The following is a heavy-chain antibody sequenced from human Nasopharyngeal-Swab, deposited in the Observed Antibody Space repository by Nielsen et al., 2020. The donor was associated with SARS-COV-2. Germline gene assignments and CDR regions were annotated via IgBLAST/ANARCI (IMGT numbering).Heavy chain of an antibody. D-gene: IGHD1-26*01. CDR3: ARAVAGATDY. CDR2: IKEDGSQK. V-gene: IGHV3-7*03. J-gene: IGHJ4*02. Sequence: GESLKISCAVSGFTFSTFWMTWVRQAPGKGLEWVANIKEDGSQKYYLDSVKGRFTISRDNAKNSLYLQMNSLRAEDTAIYFCARAVAGATDYWGQGTLVTDSS. CDR1: GFTFSTFW.